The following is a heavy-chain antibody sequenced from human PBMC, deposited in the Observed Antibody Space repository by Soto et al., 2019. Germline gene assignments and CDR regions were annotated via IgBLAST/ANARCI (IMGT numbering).Heavy chain of an antibody. CDR3: ARDFSGPMDY. CDR1: GYTFTNYY. J-gene: IGHJ4*02. D-gene: IGHD3-10*01. Sequence: GASVKVSCKASGYTFTNYYMHWVRQAPGQGLEWMGIIYPSGGSTRNAQKFQGTDTITTDTTSSTVYMELRSLRSQATAVYYCARDFSGPMDYWGRGTLVTAS. V-gene: IGHV1-46*01. CDR2: IYPSGGST.